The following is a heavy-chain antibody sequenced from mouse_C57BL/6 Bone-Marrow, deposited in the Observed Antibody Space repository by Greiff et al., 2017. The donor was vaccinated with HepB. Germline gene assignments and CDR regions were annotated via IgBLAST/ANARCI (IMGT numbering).Heavy chain of an antibody. Sequence: EVKVVESGGGLVKPGGSLKLSCAASGFTFSSYAMSWVRQPPEKRLEGVATISDGGSYTYYPDNVKGRFTISRDNAKNNLYLQMSHLKAGDTAMYYCARGGYEDAMDYWGQGTSVTVSS. J-gene: IGHJ4*01. V-gene: IGHV5-4*03. CDR2: ISDGGSYT. CDR3: ARGGYEDAMDY. D-gene: IGHD3-1*01. CDR1: GFTFSSYA.